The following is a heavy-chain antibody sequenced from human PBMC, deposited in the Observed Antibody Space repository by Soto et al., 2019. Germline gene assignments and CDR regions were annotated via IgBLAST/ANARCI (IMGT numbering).Heavy chain of an antibody. CDR3: TTVDITMIGSI. V-gene: IGHV3-15*07. Sequence: SVSNAWMNWVRQGPGKGLEWVGRIKSKTDGGTTDYAAPVKGRFTISRDDSKNTLYLQMNSLKTEDTAVYYCTTVDITMIGSIWGQGTMVTVSS. D-gene: IGHD3-22*01. J-gene: IGHJ3*02. CDR2: IKSKTDGGTT. CDR1: SVSNAW.